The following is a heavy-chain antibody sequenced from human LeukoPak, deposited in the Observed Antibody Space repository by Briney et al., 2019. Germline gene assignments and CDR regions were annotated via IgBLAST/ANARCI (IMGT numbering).Heavy chain of an antibody. Sequence: SETLSLTWSVSGDSISKTYYYWSWSRQPPGKGLEWIGTTHHTGSTYHNPSLHSRVSLSVDTSVTHYSLNLSSVTAPATAISSCASHPSPAPNVMYWYLDLWGRGTLVSVSS. J-gene: IGHJ2*01. CDR3: ASHPSPAPNVMYWYLDL. CDR1: GDSISKTYYY. CDR2: THHTGST. D-gene: IGHD2-21*01. V-gene: IGHV4-39*02.